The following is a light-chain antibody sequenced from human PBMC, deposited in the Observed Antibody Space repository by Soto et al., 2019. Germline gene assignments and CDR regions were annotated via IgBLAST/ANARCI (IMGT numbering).Light chain of an antibody. V-gene: IGKV3-20*01. CDR1: LRFGSSN. J-gene: IGKJ1*01. CDR2: STS. CDR3: QQYGNSPWT. Sequence: EIVLTQSPGTLSLSPGERGTLSCRASLRFGSSNLAWYQQKPGQAPRLLIYSTSSRATGIPDRFSGSGSGTDFTLTISRLEPEDFAVYYCQQYGNSPWTFGQGTKVEIK.